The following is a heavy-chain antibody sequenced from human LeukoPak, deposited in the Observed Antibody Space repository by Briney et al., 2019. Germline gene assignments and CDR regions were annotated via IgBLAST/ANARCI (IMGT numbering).Heavy chain of an antibody. CDR2: IYHSGST. CDR3: ARAREQWRWFDP. J-gene: IGHJ5*02. V-gene: IGHV4-38-2*02. CDR1: GGSISSYY. D-gene: IGHD6-19*01. Sequence: PSETLSLTCTVSGGSISSYYWGWIRQPPGKGLEWIGSIYHSGSTYYNPSLKSRVTISVDTSKNQFSLKLSSVTAADTAVYYCARAREQWRWFDPWGQGTLVTVSS.